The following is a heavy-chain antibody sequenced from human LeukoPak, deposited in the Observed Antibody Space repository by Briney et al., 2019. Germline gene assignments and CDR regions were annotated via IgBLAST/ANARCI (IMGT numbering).Heavy chain of an antibody. CDR2: ISAYDGNT. CDR3: ARTEAVAGPDY. V-gene: IGHV1-18*01. Sequence: GASVKVPCKASGYTFTSYGISWVRQAPGQGLEWMGWISAYDGNTNCAQKLQGRVTMTTDTSTSTAYMELRSLRSDDTAVYYCARTEAVAGPDYWGQGTLVTVSS. D-gene: IGHD6-19*01. CDR1: GYTFTSYG. J-gene: IGHJ4*02.